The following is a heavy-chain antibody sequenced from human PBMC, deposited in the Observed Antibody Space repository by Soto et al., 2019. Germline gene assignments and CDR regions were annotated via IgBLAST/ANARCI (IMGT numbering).Heavy chain of an antibody. CDR2: IFPADSDT. CDR1: GYSASNSW. CDR3: ARSVVVPSTMNYFDY. Sequence: PGESLTISCKGSGYSASNSWLALVRQIHGKGLEWMGIIFPADSDTKYSPSFQGQVTISADKSISTAYLQWSSLKASDTAMYYCARSVVVPSTMNYFDYWGQGSLVTVSS. D-gene: IGHD2-15*01. J-gene: IGHJ4*02. V-gene: IGHV5-51*01.